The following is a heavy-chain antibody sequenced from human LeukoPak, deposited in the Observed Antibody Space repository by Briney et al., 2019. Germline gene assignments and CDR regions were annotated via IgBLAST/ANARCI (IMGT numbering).Heavy chain of an antibody. V-gene: IGHV1-69*04. CDR1: GGTFSSYA. CDR3: ARGIAYSSSSARGYNYYYYGLDV. Sequence: VASVKVSCKASGGTFSSYAISWVRQAPGQGLEWMGRIIPMIGIANYVQKFQGRVTITADKSTSTAYMELSSLRSEDTAVYYCARGIAYSSSSARGYNYYYYGLDVWGQGTTVTVSS. CDR2: IIPMIGIA. J-gene: IGHJ6*02. D-gene: IGHD6-6*01.